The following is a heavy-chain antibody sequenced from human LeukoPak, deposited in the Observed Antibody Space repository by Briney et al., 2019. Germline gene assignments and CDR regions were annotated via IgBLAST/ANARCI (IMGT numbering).Heavy chain of an antibody. CDR1: GGSISSGDYY. J-gene: IGHJ4*02. D-gene: IGHD6-13*01. CDR2: IYYSGST. V-gene: IGHV4-30-4*08. CDR3: AREARFRSSSWPDY. Sequence: PSETLSLTCTVSGGSISSGDYYWSWIRQPPGKGLEWIGYIYYSGSTYYNPSLKSRVTISVDTSKNQFSLKLSSVTAADTAAYYCAREARFRSSSWPDYWGQGTLVTVSS.